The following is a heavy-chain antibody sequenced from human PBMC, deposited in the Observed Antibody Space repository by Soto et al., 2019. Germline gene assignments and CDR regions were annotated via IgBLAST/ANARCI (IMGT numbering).Heavy chain of an antibody. J-gene: IGHJ5*02. Sequence: GGSLRLSCAPSGFNFSNYAMNWVRQAPGRGLEWVSAVSGGGRSTHYADSVRGRFTISRDNSKNTLSLQMNSLSVDDTATYYCAREYGRPPRFDPWGRGTLVTVSS. D-gene: IGHD1-1*01. CDR2: VSGGGRST. CDR3: AREYGRPPRFDP. V-gene: IGHV3-23*01. CDR1: GFNFSNYA.